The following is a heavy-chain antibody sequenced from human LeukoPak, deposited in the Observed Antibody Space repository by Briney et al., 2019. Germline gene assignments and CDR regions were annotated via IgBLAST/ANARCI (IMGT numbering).Heavy chain of an antibody. D-gene: IGHD3-16*02. CDR3: AADLYGPRELSLPN. J-gene: IGHJ4*02. Sequence: ASVKVSCTASGFTFTSSAVRWVRQARGQRLEWIGWIVVGSGNTNYAQKFQERVTITRDMSTSTAYMELSSLRSEDTAVYYCAADLYGPRELSLPNWGQGTLVTVSS. V-gene: IGHV1-58*01. CDR2: IVVGSGNT. CDR1: GFTFTSSA.